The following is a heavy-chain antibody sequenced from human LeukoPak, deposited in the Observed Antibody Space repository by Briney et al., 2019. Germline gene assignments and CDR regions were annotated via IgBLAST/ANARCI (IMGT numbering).Heavy chain of an antibody. J-gene: IGHJ4*02. V-gene: IGHV3-23*01. CDR2: IGYSGGGT. Sequence: GGSLRLSCVASGFTFNTYAMSWVRQAPGKGLEWVSTIGYSGGGTYYADSVKGRFTISRDNSKNTLYLQVNSLRAEDTAVYYCITPLPYSAQGGQGTLVTVSS. CDR3: ITPLPYSAQ. CDR1: GFTFNTYA. D-gene: IGHD2-21*01.